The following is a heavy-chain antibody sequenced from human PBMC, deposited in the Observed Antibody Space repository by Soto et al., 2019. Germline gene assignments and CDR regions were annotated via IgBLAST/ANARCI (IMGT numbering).Heavy chain of an antibody. CDR3: ARYYADYASDY. V-gene: IGHV1-18*01. J-gene: IGHJ4*02. Sequence: QVHLVQSGAEVKKPGASVRVSCKASGYTFTNSGIIWVRQAPGQGLEWVGWITAYNGNTNYAQNLQDRVTMTTATSTSTAYMELRSLRTDDTAVDYCARYYADYASDYWGQGTLVTVSS. CDR1: GYTFTNSG. CDR2: ITAYNGNT. D-gene: IGHD4-17*01.